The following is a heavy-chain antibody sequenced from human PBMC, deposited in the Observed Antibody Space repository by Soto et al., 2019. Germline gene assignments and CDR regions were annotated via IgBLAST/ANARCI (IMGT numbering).Heavy chain of an antibody. CDR1: RYIFTSYN. V-gene: IGHV1-46*01. D-gene: IGHD6-13*01. J-gene: IGHJ4*02. CDR2: INPRSGGS. CDR3: ARIAGPGRTYVDY. Sequence: ASVNVSCKASRYIFTSYNIHWVREAPGQGLEWLGEINPRSGGSGSDQKFQGRVSMTRDTSTTTVYMVLSNLRSDDTAVYYCARIAGPGRTYVDYRCQG.